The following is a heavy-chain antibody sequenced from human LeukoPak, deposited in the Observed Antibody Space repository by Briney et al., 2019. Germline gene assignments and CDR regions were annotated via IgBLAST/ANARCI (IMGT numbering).Heavy chain of an antibody. CDR1: GFTFSTHT. D-gene: IGHD7-27*01. CDR3: AKGTGDMGYYFDR. CDR2: IRVNDET. Sequence: GGSLRLSCITSGFTFSTHTMNWVRQAPGKGLEWVSGIRVNDETYYADSVKGRFTISRDNSENTLYLQMGGLRAEDTAVYYCAKGTGDMGYYFDRWGQGTLVTVSS. J-gene: IGHJ4*02. V-gene: IGHV3-23*01.